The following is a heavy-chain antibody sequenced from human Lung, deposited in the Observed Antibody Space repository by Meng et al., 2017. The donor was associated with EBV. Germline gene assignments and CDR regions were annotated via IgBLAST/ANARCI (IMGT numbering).Heavy chain of an antibody. V-gene: IGHV4-59*01. CDR3: ASSSGWYDEYYFDY. D-gene: IGHD6-19*01. CDR1: GGSISSYY. Sequence: QVPLQESGPGLVKPSETLSLTCTVSGGSISSYYWSWSRQPPGKGLEWIGYIYYSGSTNYNPSLKSRVTISVDTSKNQFSLKLSSVTAADTAVYYCASSSGWYDEYYFDYWGQGTLVTVSS. CDR2: IYYSGST. J-gene: IGHJ4*02.